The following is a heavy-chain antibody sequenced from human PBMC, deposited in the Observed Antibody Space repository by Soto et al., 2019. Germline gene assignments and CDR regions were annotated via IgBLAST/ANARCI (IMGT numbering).Heavy chain of an antibody. D-gene: IGHD3-3*01. CDR1: GDSIGSGNKY. CDR3: ARGSFGVVPN. CDR2: IFSSGTT. J-gene: IGHJ4*02. Sequence: PSETLSLTCTVSGDSIGSGNKYWSWIRQAPGKGLEWIGYIFSSGTTYYNPSLKSRVTISVDKSKNQFSLKLSSVTAADTAVYYCARGSFGVVPNWGQGTLVTVSS. V-gene: IGHV4-61*05.